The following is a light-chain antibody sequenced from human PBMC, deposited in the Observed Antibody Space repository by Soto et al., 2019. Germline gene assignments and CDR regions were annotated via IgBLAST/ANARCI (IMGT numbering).Light chain of an antibody. V-gene: IGKV3-20*01. CDR3: QQYSSSPPEFT. CDR2: GAS. J-gene: IGKJ3*01. Sequence: EIVSTQSPGTLSLSPGERATLSCRASQSISSNYLAWYQQRPGQAPRLLIFGASYRATGIPDRFSGSGSGTDFTLTISRLEPEDFAVYYCQQYSSSPPEFTFGPGTRVDSK. CDR1: QSISSNY.